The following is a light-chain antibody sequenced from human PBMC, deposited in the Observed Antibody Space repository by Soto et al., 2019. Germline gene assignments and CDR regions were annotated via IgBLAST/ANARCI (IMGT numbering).Light chain of an antibody. CDR3: QKYNGTPRT. V-gene: IGKV1-27*01. CDR2: EAS. J-gene: IGKJ1*01. CDR1: QDISGH. Sequence: DIQVTQSPSSLSASVGDRVTITCRARQDISGHLAWYQQKPGKVPKLLIYEASTLQSGVPSRFSASGSGTDFTLTISSLQPEDVATYYCQKYNGTPRTFGQGTKVELK.